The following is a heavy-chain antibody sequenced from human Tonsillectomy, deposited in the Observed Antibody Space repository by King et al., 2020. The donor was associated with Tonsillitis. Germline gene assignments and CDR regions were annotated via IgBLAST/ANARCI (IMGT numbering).Heavy chain of an antibody. D-gene: IGHD3-16*02. CDR2: IYAGDSDA. J-gene: IGHJ4*02. V-gene: IGHV5-51*01. Sequence: VQLVESGAEVKKPGESLKISCQGSGYTFTDYWIAWVRQKPGKGLEWMGIIYAGDSDARYSPSFQGQVTISADKSISTAYLQWSSLKASDTAMYYWARRVMISFGGVIGHFDFWGQGTLVTVSS. CDR3: ARRVMISFGGVIGHFDF. CDR1: GYTFTDYW.